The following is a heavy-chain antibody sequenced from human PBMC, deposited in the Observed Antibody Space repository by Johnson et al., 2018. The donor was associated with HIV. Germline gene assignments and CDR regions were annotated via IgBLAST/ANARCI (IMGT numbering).Heavy chain of an antibody. CDR2: ISFDGSNK. Sequence: QVTLVESGGGVVQPGKSLTLSCVGSGLSFSNFGIHWVRQAPGKGPEWVAVISFDGSNKYYADSVKGRFTISRDNAKNSLYLQMNSLRAEDTAVYYCARRYSGSYGAFDIWGQGTLVTVSS. V-gene: IGHV3-33*08. CDR3: ARRYSGSYGAFDI. CDR1: GLSFSNFG. D-gene: IGHD1-26*01. J-gene: IGHJ3*02.